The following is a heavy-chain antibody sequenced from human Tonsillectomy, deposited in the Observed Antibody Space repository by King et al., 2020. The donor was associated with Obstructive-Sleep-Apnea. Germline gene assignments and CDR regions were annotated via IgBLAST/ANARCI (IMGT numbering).Heavy chain of an antibody. Sequence: VQLVESGGGLVQPGGSLRLFCAASGLTFSSYAMSWVRQAPGRGLEWVSGISGSGGGTYYADSVKGRFTISRDNSKNTLYLQMSSLRAEDTAVYSCAKDRSQWELLEDGAYFDYWGQGTLVTVSS. D-gene: IGHD1-26*01. CDR3: AKDRSQWELLEDGAYFDY. V-gene: IGHV3-23*04. J-gene: IGHJ4*02. CDR2: ISGSGGGT. CDR1: GLTFSSYA.